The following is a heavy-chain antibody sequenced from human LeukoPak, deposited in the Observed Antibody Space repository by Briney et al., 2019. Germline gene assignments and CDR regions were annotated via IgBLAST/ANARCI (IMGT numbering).Heavy chain of an antibody. J-gene: IGHJ4*02. CDR1: GGSISSYY. D-gene: IGHD3-10*02. V-gene: IGHV4-59*12. CDR3: AREGELYPG. Sequence: SETLSLTCTVSGGSISSYYWSWIRQPPGKGLEWIGYIYYSGSTNYNPSLKSRVTISVDTSKNQFSLKLSSVTAADTAVYYCAREGELYPGGGRGTRVTVPS. CDR2: IYYSGST.